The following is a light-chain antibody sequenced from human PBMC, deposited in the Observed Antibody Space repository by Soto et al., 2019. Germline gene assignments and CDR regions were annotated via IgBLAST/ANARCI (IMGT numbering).Light chain of an antibody. J-gene: IGLJ2*01. CDR3: NSYRNTDTVI. V-gene: IGLV2-14*01. CDR1: SNDVGGYNH. Sequence: QSALTQPASVSGSPGQSISISCTGTSNDVGGYNHVSWYQQLPGKAPKLIIYEVYYRPSWVSNRFSGSKSGNTASLTISGLQAEDEADYYCNSYRNTDTVIFGGGTKLTVL. CDR2: EVY.